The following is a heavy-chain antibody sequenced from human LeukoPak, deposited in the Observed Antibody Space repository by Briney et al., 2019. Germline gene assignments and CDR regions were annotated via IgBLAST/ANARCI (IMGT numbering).Heavy chain of an antibody. D-gene: IGHD6-13*01. Sequence: GRSLRLSCAASGFTFDDYAMHWVRQAPGKGLEWVSGISWNSGSIGYADSVKGRFTISRDNAKNSLYLQMSSLRAEDTAVYYCARAPFSSSYDYWGQGTLVTVSS. V-gene: IGHV3-9*01. CDR2: ISWNSGSI. CDR1: GFTFDDYA. J-gene: IGHJ4*02. CDR3: ARAPFSSSYDY.